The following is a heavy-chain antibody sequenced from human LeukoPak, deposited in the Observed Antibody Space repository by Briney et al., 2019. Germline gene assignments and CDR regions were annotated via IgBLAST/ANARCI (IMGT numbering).Heavy chain of an antibody. CDR2: INHSGST. D-gene: IGHD3-10*01. Sequence: PSETLSLTFAVYGGSFSGYYWSWIRQPPGKGLEWIGEINHSGSTNYNPSLKSRVTISVDTSKNQFSLKLSSVTAADTAVYYCAKSNGYGLVDIWGQGTMVTVSS. CDR3: AKSNGYGLVDI. J-gene: IGHJ3*02. CDR1: GGSFSGYY. V-gene: IGHV4-34*01.